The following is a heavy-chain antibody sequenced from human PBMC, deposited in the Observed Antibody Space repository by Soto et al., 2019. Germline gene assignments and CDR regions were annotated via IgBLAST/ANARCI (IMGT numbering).Heavy chain of an antibody. D-gene: IGHD3-10*01. CDR3: TTEVPFYGYYYGSGSYYKPSYYYGMDV. CDR2: IKSKTDGGTT. J-gene: IGHJ6*02. CDR1: GFTFSNAW. V-gene: IGHV3-15*01. Sequence: GGSLRLSCAASGFTFSNAWMSWVRQAPGKGLEWVGRIKSKTDGGTTDYAAPVKGRFTISRDDSKNTLYLQMNSLKTEDTAVYYCTTEVPFYGYYYGSGSYYKPSYYYGMDVWGQGTTVTVSS.